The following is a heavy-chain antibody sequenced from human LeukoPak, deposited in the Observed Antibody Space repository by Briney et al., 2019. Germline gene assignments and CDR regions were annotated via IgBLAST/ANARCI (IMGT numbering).Heavy chain of an antibody. J-gene: IGHJ3*02. Sequence: KPSETLSLTCTVSGGSISTYYWTWIRQTPGKGLEWLGYVDYSGSTNYNPSLKSRVTISVDTSENQFSLRLSSVTAADAAMYYCARAGSGYSFDIWGQGTLVTVSS. CDR2: VDYSGST. CDR1: GGSISTYY. D-gene: IGHD3-3*01. V-gene: IGHV4-59*01. CDR3: ARAGSGYSFDI.